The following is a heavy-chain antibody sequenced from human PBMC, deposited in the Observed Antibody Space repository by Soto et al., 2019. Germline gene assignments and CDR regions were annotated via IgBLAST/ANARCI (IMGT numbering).Heavy chain of an antibody. V-gene: IGHV4-31*03. CDR1: GGSISSGGYY. Sequence: SETLSLTCTVSGGSISSGGYYWSWIRQHPGKALEWIGYIYYSGSTYYNPSLKSRVTISVDTSKNQFSLKLSSVTAADTAVYYCARDSGKYYYDSSGYYPPTYYFDYWGQGTLVTVSS. J-gene: IGHJ4*02. CDR2: IYYSGST. CDR3: ARDSGKYYYDSSGYYPPTYYFDY. D-gene: IGHD3-22*01.